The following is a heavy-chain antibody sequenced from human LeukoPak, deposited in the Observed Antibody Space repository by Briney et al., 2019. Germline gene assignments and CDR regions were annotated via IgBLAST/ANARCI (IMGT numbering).Heavy chain of an antibody. CDR1: GGSISSGDDY. D-gene: IGHD3-22*01. CDR3: ARPYYYDSRIDP. Sequence: SQTLSLTCTVSGGSISSGDDYWSWIRQPPGKGLEWIAYMYYSGSTYYNPSLKSRVTMSADTSKNQLSLKLSSVTAADTAVYYCARPYYYDSRIDPWGQGILVIVSS. J-gene: IGHJ5*02. CDR2: MYYSGST. V-gene: IGHV4-30-4*01.